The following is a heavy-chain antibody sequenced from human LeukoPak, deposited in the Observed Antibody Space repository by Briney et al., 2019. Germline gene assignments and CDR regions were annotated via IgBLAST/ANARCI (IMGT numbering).Heavy chain of an antibody. D-gene: IGHD3-22*01. J-gene: IGHJ4*02. CDR2: ISGSAFST. V-gene: IGHV3-23*01. CDR3: AKGSYDVNAYYYFDY. CDR1: GFAFENYA. Sequence: GGSLRLSCAASGFAFENYAMSWVRQAPGKGLEWVSVISGSAFSTYYADSVKGRFTISRDNSKRTLYLHMNGLRPEDTAVYYCAKGSYDVNAYYYFDYWGQGALVTASS.